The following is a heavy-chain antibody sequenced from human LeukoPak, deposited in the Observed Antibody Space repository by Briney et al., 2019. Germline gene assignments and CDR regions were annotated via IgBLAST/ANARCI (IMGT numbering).Heavy chain of an antibody. V-gene: IGHV1-18*01. CDR2: ISAYNGNT. Sequence: GASVKVSCKASGYTFTSYGISWVRQAPGQGLEWMGWISAYNGNTNYAQKLQGRVTMTTDTSTSTAYMELRSLRSDDTAVYYCARDLGEYSYGYYSDYWGQGTLVTVSS. D-gene: IGHD5-18*01. CDR1: GYTFTSYG. J-gene: IGHJ4*02. CDR3: ARDLGEYSYGYYSDY.